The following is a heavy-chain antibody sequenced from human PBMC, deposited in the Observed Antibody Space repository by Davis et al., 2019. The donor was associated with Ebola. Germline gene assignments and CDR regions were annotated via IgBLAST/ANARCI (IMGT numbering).Heavy chain of an antibody. CDR2: VVPIFGPA. V-gene: IGHV1-69*13. CDR3: ARGRGIAAAGPVDY. CDR1: RGTFSSYV. D-gene: IGHD6-13*01. J-gene: IGHJ4*02. Sequence: SVKVPCKASRGTFSSYVISWMRQAPGRGLEWMGGVVPIFGPASYAQNFLDRVTITADESTSTAYMELSSLRSDDTAVYYCARGRGIAAAGPVDYWGQGTLVTVSS.